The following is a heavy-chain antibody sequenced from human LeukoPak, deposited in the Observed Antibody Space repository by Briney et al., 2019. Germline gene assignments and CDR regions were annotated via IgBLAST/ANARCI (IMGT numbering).Heavy chain of an antibody. CDR2: IYSGGST. Sequence: GGSLRLSCAASGFTVSNNYMSWVRQAPGKGLEWVSIIYSGGSTYYADSVKGRFTISRDNSKNTLYLRMNSLRAEDTAVYYCARAGGFTAGMDVWGQGTTVTVSS. CDR3: ARAGGFTAGMDV. D-gene: IGHD3-10*01. V-gene: IGHV3-66*02. CDR1: GFTVSNNY. J-gene: IGHJ6*02.